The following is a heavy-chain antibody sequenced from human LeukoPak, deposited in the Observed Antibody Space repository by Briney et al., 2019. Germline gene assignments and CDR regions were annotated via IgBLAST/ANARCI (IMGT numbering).Heavy chain of an antibody. D-gene: IGHD1-1*01. CDR1: GFTFSSYA. CDR3: AREGTGTIDY. Sequence: PGGSLRLSCAASGFTFSSYAMSWVRQAPGKGLQWVSSISGSGANTYNADSVKGRFTISRDNSKTTLYVQMNSLRAEDTAVYYCAREGTGTIDYWGQGTLVTVSS. J-gene: IGHJ4*02. V-gene: IGHV3-23*01. CDR2: ISGSGANT.